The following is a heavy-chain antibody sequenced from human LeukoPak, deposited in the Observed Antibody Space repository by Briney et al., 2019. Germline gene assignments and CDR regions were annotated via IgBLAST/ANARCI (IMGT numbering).Heavy chain of an antibody. Sequence: SETLSLTCAVYGESFSVYYWSWIRQPPGKGLEWIREFNHSGSTNYNPSLKSRVTISVDTSKNQFSLKLSSVTAADTAVYYCAREAVTGIAAAGIGFDPWGQGTLVTVSS. CDR2: FNHSGST. V-gene: IGHV4-34*01. CDR3: AREAVTGIAAAGIGFDP. D-gene: IGHD6-13*01. J-gene: IGHJ5*02. CDR1: GESFSVYY.